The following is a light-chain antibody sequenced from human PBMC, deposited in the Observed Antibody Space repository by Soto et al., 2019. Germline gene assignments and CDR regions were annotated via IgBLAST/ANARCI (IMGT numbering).Light chain of an antibody. CDR1: QTVTVNS. Sequence: ESVLTQSPGTLSLSPGEGATLSCRASQTVTVNSLAWYQQTPGQTPRLLIYAASTRATGIPDRFNGSGSGTDFVLTISRLEPEDFAMYYCQQYGDSPFTFGPGTKVDI. V-gene: IGKV3-20*01. CDR2: AAS. CDR3: QQYGDSPFT. J-gene: IGKJ3*01.